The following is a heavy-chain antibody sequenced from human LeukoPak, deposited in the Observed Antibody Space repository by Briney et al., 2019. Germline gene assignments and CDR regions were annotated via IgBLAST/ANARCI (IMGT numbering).Heavy chain of an antibody. J-gene: IGHJ5*02. D-gene: IGHD2-15*01. CDR2: ISSSSSTI. Sequence: PGGSLRLSCAASGFTFSSYSMNWVRPAPGKGLEWVSYISSSSSTIYYADSVKGRFTISRDNAKNSLYLQINSLRAEDTAVYYGARAGYCSGGSCVLNWFDPWGQGTLVTVSS. CDR1: GFTFSSYS. V-gene: IGHV3-48*01. CDR3: ARAGYCSGGSCVLNWFDP.